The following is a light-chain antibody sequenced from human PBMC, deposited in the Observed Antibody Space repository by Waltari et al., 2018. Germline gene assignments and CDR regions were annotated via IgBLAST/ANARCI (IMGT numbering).Light chain of an antibody. CDR1: QSVGSD. J-gene: IGKJ1*01. V-gene: IGKV3-15*01. Sequence: VMTQSPATLSVSPGDGATLSCRASQSVGSDLVWYQQKPGQSPRLLIYVTSTSATCVPARFSGSGSGTDFTLTSSSLQSEDFAVYFCQQFHHWPRTFGQGTKVEIK. CDR3: QQFHHWPRT. CDR2: VTS.